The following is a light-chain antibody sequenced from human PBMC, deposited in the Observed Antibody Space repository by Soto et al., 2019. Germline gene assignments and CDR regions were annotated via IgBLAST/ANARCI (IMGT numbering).Light chain of an antibody. CDR3: QQRSSWPWT. CDR1: QSVSSN. Sequence: EIVMTQSPATLSVSPGERATLSCRASQSVSSNLAWYQQKPGQAPRLLIYGASTRATGIPARFSGSGSGTEFTLTISSLEPEDFAVYYCQQRSSWPWTFGQGTKGDIK. V-gene: IGKV3-15*01. CDR2: GAS. J-gene: IGKJ1*01.